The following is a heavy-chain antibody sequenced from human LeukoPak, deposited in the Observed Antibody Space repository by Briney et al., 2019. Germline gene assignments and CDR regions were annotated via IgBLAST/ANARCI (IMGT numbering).Heavy chain of an antibody. V-gene: IGHV4-31*03. CDR2: IYYSGST. CDR1: GGSISSGGYY. J-gene: IGHJ4*02. D-gene: IGHD3-22*01. CDR3: ARVDSSGSIYDY. Sequence: SQTLSLTCTVSGGSISSGGYYWSWIRQHPGKGLEWIGYIYYSGSTYYNPSLKSRVTISVDTSKNQFSLKLSSVIAADTAVYYCARVDSSGSIYDYWGQGTLVTVSS.